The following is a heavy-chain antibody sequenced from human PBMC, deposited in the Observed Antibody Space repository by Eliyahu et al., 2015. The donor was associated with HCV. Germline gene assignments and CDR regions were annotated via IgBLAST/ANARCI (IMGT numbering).Heavy chain of an antibody. Sequence: EVQLVESGGGLVQPGGSLRLSCAASGFPFSSYSMNWVRQAPGKGLEWVSYISSSSSTIYYADSVKGRFTISRDNAKNSLYLQMNSLRDEDTAVYYCARDPLRRDTAMVQPDSFDYWGQGTLVTVSS. J-gene: IGHJ4*02. CDR1: GFPFSSYS. CDR2: ISSSSSTI. V-gene: IGHV3-48*02. D-gene: IGHD5-18*01. CDR3: ARDPLRRDTAMVQPDSFDY.